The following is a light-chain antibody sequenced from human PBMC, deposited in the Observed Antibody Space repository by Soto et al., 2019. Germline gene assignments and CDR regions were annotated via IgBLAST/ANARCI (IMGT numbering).Light chain of an antibody. Sequence: IPRTQSPSSLSASVGDRVTITCRASQGVRDDVGWYQQKPGKAPKLLIYSASTLQSGVPSRFSGSGSGTDFTLTISGLQPEDLATYYCLQESNYPLTFGGGTKVEIK. CDR3: LQESNYPLT. J-gene: IGKJ4*01. CDR1: QGVRDD. CDR2: SAS. V-gene: IGKV1-6*01.